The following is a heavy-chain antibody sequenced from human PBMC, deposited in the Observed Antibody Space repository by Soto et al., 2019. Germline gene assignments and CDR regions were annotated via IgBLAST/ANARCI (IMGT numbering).Heavy chain of an antibody. CDR1: GFTFSSYS. CDR2: ISSRSSYI. Sequence: GGSLRLSCAASGFTFSSYSMNWVRQAPGKGLEWVSSISSRSSYIYYADSVKGRFTISRDNAENSLYLQMNSLRAEDTAVYYCARGLSTARRYGYDYWGQGTLVTVSS. V-gene: IGHV3-21*01. CDR3: ARGLSTARRYGYDY. J-gene: IGHJ4*02. D-gene: IGHD5-18*01.